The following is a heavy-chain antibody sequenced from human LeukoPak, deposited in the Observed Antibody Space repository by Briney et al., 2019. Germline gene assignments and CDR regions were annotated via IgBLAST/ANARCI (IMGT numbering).Heavy chain of an antibody. CDR1: GFTFSSYA. Sequence: GGSLRLSCAASGFTFSSYAMSWVRQAPGKGLEWVSAISGSGGSTYYADSVKGRFTISRDNSKNTLHLQMNSLRAEDTAVYYCWYYYYYYGMDVWGQGTTVTVSS. CDR3: WYYYYYYGMDV. J-gene: IGHJ6*02. CDR2: ISGSGGST. V-gene: IGHV3-23*01.